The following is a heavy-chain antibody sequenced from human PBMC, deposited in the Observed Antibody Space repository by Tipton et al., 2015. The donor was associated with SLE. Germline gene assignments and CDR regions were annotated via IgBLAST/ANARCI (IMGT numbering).Heavy chain of an antibody. CDR2: IYYSGST. CDR1: GGSISSSSYY. Sequence: TLSLTCTVSGGSISSSSYYWGWIRQPPGKGLEWIGSIYYSGSTYYNPSLKSRVTISVDTSTNQFSLRLRSVTAADTAVYYCARDDYYYDSGGSAFDIWGQGTMVTVSS. D-gene: IGHD3-22*01. V-gene: IGHV4-39*07. CDR3: ARDDYYYDSGGSAFDI. J-gene: IGHJ3*02.